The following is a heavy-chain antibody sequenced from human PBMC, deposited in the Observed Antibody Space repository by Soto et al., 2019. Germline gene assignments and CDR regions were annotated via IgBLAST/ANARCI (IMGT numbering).Heavy chain of an antibody. D-gene: IGHD6-19*01. CDR1: GGSVSGYY. Sequence: QVQLQESGPGLVKPSETLSLTCTVSGGSVSGYYWSWIRQPPGKGLEWIGNTHYSGTSTYNPSLKSRVTISPDTSNNQYSLRLTSVTAADTAVYYCARGPQWLRSDNWFDPWGQGTRVTVSS. CDR2: THYSGTS. J-gene: IGHJ5*02. V-gene: IGHV4-59*02. CDR3: ARGPQWLRSDNWFDP.